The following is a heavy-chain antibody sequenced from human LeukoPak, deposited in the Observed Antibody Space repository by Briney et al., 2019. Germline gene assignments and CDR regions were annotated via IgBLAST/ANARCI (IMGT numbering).Heavy chain of an antibody. V-gene: IGHV4-61*02. CDR1: GGSISSGSYY. D-gene: IGHD3-22*01. CDR3: ARDERNYDSSGYYLTYFDY. CDR2: IYTSGST. Sequence: PSETLSLTCTVSGGSISSGSYYWSWIRQPAGKGLEWIGRIYTSGSTNYNPSLKSRVTISVDTSKNQLSLKLSSVTAADTAVYYCARDERNYDSSGYYLTYFDYWGQGTLVTVSS. J-gene: IGHJ4*02.